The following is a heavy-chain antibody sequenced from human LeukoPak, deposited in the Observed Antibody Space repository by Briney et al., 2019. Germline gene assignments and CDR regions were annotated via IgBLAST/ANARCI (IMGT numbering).Heavy chain of an antibody. Sequence: GASAKVSCKASGYTFTSYGISWVRQAPGQGLEWMGWISAYNGNTNYAQKLQGRVTMTTDTSTSTAYMELRSLRSDDTAVYYCARDDGLPYYYDSSGYYGTDWGQGTLVTVSS. J-gene: IGHJ4*02. CDR2: ISAYNGNT. D-gene: IGHD3-22*01. CDR1: GYTFTSYG. V-gene: IGHV1-18*01. CDR3: ARDDGLPYYYDSSGYYGTD.